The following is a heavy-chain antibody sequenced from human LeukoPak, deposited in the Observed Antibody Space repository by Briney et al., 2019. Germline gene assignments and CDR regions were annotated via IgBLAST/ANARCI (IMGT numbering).Heavy chain of an antibody. CDR1: GFSFSSYA. V-gene: IGHV3-23*01. D-gene: IGHD6-6*01. CDR3: AKDSPFEYSSTLFDY. CDR2: ISGSGGST. Sequence: GGSLRLSCAASGFSFSSYAMSWVRQAPGKGLEWVSAISGSGGSTYYADSVKGRFTISRDNSKNTLYLQMNSLRAEDTAVYYCAKDSPFEYSSTLFDYWGQGTLVTVSS. J-gene: IGHJ4*02.